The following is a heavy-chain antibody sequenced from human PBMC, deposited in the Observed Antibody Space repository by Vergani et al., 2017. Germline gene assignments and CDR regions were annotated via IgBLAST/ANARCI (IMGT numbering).Heavy chain of an antibody. D-gene: IGHD3-3*01. V-gene: IGHV3-21*01. CDR3: ARAPGYYDFWSGQKWEYYFDY. CDR2: TGSSGPYI. J-gene: IGHJ4*02. Sequence: VQLVESGGGLVKPGGSLRLSCAASGFTFSDFSMSWVRQAPGKGLEWVAFTGSSGPYINYADSVKGRFTISRDNAKNSLYLQMNSLRAEDTAMYYCARAPGYYDFWSGQKWEYYFDYWGQGTLVTVSS. CDR1: GFTFSDFS.